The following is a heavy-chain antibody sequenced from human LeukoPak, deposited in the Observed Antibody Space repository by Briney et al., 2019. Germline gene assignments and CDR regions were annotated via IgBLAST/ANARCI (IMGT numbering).Heavy chain of an antibody. D-gene: IGHD2-2*01. CDR3: ARVGVPQYAFDI. CDR2: IKSDGSST. CDR1: GFTFSSYW. J-gene: IGHJ3*02. V-gene: IGHV3-74*01. Sequence: GGSLRLSCAASGFTFSSYWMHWVRQAPGKGLVWVSRIKSDGSSTSYADSVKGRSTISRDNAKNTLYLQMNSLRAEDTAVYSCARVGVPQYAFDIWGQGTWVTVSS.